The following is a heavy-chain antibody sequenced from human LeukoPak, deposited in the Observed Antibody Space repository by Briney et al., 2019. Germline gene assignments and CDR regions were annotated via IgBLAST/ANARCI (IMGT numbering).Heavy chain of an antibody. V-gene: IGHV3-23*01. CDR3: AKGGYYDNSGYYYFDY. J-gene: IGHJ4*02. Sequence: EGSLRLSCVTSGFTFSNHAMHWVRQAPGKGLEWVSGIGGSGTSAYYADSVKGRFTISRDNSKNTLYLQMNSLRADDTAVYSCAKGGYYDNSGYYYFDYWGQGTLVTVSS. D-gene: IGHD3-22*01. CDR2: IGGSGTSA. CDR1: GFTFSNHA.